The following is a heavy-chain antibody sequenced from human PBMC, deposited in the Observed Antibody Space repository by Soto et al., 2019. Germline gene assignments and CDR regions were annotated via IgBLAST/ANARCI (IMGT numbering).Heavy chain of an antibody. V-gene: IGHV3-23*01. Sequence: EVQLLESGGGLVQPGGSLRLSCAASGFTFSSYAMSWVRQAPGKGLEWVSTISGGGDGTYYADSVKGRFTISRDNSRNTVYLQMNSLRAEDTAVYYCAKKGLGSLTTYCSGGDCHYAVDSWGQGTMVTVSS. D-gene: IGHD2-15*01. CDR1: GFTFSSYA. CDR3: AKKGLGSLTTYCSGGDCHYAVDS. J-gene: IGHJ3*02. CDR2: ISGGGDGT.